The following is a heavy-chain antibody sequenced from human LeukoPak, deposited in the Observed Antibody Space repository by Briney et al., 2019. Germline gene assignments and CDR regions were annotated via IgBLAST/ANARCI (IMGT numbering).Heavy chain of an antibody. J-gene: IGHJ4*02. Sequence: SETLSLTCTVSGGSISSGGYYWSWIRQHPGKGLEWIGYIYYSGSTYYNPSLKSRVTISVDTSKNQFSLKLSSVTAADTAVYYCARLAVPAAAPRYYFDYWGQGTLVTVSS. V-gene: IGHV4-31*03. CDR3: ARLAVPAAAPRYYFDY. CDR2: IYYSGST. CDR1: GGSISSGGYY. D-gene: IGHD2-2*01.